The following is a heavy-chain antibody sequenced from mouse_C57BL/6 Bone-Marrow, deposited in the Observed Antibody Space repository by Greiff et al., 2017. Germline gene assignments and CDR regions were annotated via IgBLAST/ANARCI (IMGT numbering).Heavy chain of an antibody. J-gene: IGHJ1*03. CDR3: ASSGYRRGWVGDV. V-gene: IGHV1-62-3*01. D-gene: IGHD3-1*01. CDR2: IDPNRGGT. Sequence: QVQLKQPGAELVKPGASVKLSCKASGYTFTSSWMHWVKQRPGRGLEWIGRIDPNRGGTKYNEKFKSKATLTVDKPSSTAYMQLGSLTSEDSAVYDCASSGYRRGWVGDVGGTGTTATVTA. CDR1: GYTFTSSW.